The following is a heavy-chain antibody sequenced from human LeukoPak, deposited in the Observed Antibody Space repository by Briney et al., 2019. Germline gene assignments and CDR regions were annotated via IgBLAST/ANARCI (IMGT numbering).Heavy chain of an antibody. Sequence: SETLSLTCSVSGGSISGSRYCWGWIRQPPAKGLEWVATVNDGGSALYNPSLRSRTTISVDTSKNQFSLRLTSVTAADTAVYYCAREPDAWSQGTLVTVSS. J-gene: IGHJ5*02. V-gene: IGHV4-39*07. CDR2: VNDGGSA. CDR1: GGSISGSRYC. CDR3: AREPDA.